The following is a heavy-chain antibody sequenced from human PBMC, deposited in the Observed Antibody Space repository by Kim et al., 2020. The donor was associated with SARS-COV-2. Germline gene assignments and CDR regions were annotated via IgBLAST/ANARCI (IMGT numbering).Heavy chain of an antibody. D-gene: IGHD2-15*01. CDR3: AKDFGCCPPGENYYYYGMDD. CDR2: ISWDGGST. V-gene: IGHV3-43*01. CDR1: GFTFDDYT. J-gene: IGHJ6*02. Sequence: GGSLRLSCAASGFTFDDYTMHWVRQAPGKGLEWVSLISWDGGSTYYADSVKGRFTISRDNSKNSLYLQMNSLRTEDTALYYCAKDFGCCPPGENYYYYGMDDWGQGTTDTVS.